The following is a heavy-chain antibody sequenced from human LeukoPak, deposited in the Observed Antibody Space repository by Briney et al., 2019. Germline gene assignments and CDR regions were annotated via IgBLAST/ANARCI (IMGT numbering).Heavy chain of an antibody. D-gene: IGHD3-22*01. CDR2: INPSGGST. Sequence: ASVKVSCKASGYTFTGYYMHWVRHAPGQGLEWMGIINPSGGSTSYAQKFQGRVTMTRDTSTSTVYMELSSLRSEDTAVYYCARDRDSLNWFDPWGQGTMVTVSS. CDR1: GYTFTGYY. J-gene: IGHJ5*02. CDR3: ARDRDSLNWFDP. V-gene: IGHV1-46*01.